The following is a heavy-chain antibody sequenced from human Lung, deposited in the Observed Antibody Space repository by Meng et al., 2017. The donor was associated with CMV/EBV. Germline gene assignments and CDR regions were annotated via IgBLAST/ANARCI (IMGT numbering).Heavy chain of an antibody. J-gene: IGHJ4*02. D-gene: IGHD2-15*01. CDR1: GYTFTGYY. CDR2: INPNSGGT. CDR3: ARAEVDCSGGSCYHN. Sequence: SXXVSXKASGYTFTGYYMHWVRQAPGQGLEWMGWINPNSGGTNYAQKFQGRVTMTRDTSISTAYMELSRLRSDDTAVYYCARAEVDCSGGSCYHNWGQGKXVNGAS. V-gene: IGHV1-2*02.